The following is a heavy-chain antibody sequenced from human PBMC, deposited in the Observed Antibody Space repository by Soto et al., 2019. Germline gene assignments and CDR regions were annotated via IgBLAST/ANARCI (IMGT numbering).Heavy chain of an antibody. Sequence: GESLKISCAASGFSLSNYAMSWVREAPGKGLEWVSVISGGGVTFTAGAVKGRFTISRDNSKNTLYLQMNSLRGEDTAVYYCASWVGYCSGSTCYSAFDYWGRGTLVTVSS. CDR1: GFSLSNYA. CDR3: ASWVGYCSGSTCYSAFDY. D-gene: IGHD2-15*01. CDR2: ISGGGVT. J-gene: IGHJ4*02. V-gene: IGHV3-23*01.